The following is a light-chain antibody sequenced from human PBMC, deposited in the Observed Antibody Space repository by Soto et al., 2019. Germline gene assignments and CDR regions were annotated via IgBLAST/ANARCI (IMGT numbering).Light chain of an antibody. CDR3: CSYAGTYVYV. CDR1: SSDVGGYEF. Sequence: QSALAQPRSVSGSPGQSVTVSCTGTSSDVGGYEFVSWYQQHPGKAPKLMIYDVSKRPSGVPDRFSGSKSGNTASLTISGLQTEDEAVYFCCSYAGTYVYVFGTGTKVTV. CDR2: DVS. J-gene: IGLJ1*01. V-gene: IGLV2-11*01.